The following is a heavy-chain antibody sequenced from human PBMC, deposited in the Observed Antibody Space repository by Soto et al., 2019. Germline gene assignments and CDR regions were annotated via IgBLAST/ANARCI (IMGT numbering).Heavy chain of an antibody. V-gene: IGHV4-59*01. CDR3: AREARTVDWFDP. CDR2: IYYSGST. CDR1: GGSISSYY. J-gene: IGHJ5*02. Sequence: SETLSLTCTVSGGSISSYYWSWIRQPPGKGLEWIGYIYYSGSTNYNPSLKSRVTISVDTSKNQFSLKLSSVTAADTAVYYCAREARTVDWFDPWGQGTLVTVSS. D-gene: IGHD4-17*01.